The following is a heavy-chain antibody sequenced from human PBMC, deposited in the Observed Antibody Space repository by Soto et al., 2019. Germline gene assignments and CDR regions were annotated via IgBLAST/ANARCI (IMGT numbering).Heavy chain of an antibody. Sequence: ASVKVSCKASGYTFTSYGISWVRQAPGQGLEWMGWISAYNGNTNYAQKLQGRVTMTTDTSTSTAYMELRSLRSDDTAVYYCAREDREIWGYFYYGMDVWGQGTTVTVSS. D-gene: IGHD3-16*01. CDR1: GYTFTSYG. CDR3: AREDREIWGYFYYGMDV. J-gene: IGHJ6*02. V-gene: IGHV1-18*04. CDR2: ISAYNGNT.